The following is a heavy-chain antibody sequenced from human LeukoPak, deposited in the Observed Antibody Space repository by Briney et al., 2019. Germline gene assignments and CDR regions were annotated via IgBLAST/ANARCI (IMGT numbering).Heavy chain of an antibody. CDR3: ARLGIAAAGHEARFGY. Sequence: SETLSLTCTVSGGSISSYYWSWIRQPPGKGLEWIGYIYYSGSTNYNPSLKSRVTISVDTSKNQFSLKLSSVTAADTAVYYCARLGIAAAGHEARFGYWGQGTLVTVSS. CDR2: IYYSGST. CDR1: GGSISSYY. D-gene: IGHD6-13*01. J-gene: IGHJ4*02. V-gene: IGHV4-59*08.